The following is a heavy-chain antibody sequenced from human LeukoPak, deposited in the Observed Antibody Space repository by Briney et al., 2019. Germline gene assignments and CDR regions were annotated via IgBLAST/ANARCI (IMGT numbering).Heavy chain of an antibody. CDR3: ATDSSGYSPKEYYYYYYMDV. CDR2: IIPIFGTV. D-gene: IGHD3-22*01. J-gene: IGHJ6*03. CDR1: GGTFSSYA. V-gene: IGHV1-69*05. Sequence: GASVKVSCKASGGTFSSYAISWVRQAPGQGLEWMGRIIPIFGTVNYAQKFQGRVTITTDESTSTAYMELSSLRSEDTAVYYCATDSSGYSPKEYYYYYYMDVWGKGTTVTVSS.